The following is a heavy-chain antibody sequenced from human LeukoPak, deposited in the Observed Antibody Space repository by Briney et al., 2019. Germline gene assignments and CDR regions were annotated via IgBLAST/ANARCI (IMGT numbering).Heavy chain of an antibody. J-gene: IGHJ4*02. CDR3: AKEKQWLPY. Sequence: GGSLRLSCAASGFTFPNYGMIWVRQGPGKGLEWVSAITGSATSTYYADSVKGRFTISRDNSKNTLYLQMNSLRAEDTAVYYCAKEKQWLPYWGQGTLVTVSS. CDR2: ITGSATST. CDR1: GFTFPNYG. D-gene: IGHD6-19*01. V-gene: IGHV3-23*01.